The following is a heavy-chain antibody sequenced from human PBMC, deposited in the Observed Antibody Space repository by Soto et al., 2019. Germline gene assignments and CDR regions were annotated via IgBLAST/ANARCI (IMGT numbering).Heavy chain of an antibody. J-gene: IGHJ6*02. V-gene: IGHV4-59*06. CDR2: IHHSGST. Sequence: SETLSLTCAVSGGSISSYYWTWVRQHPGKGLEWIGNIHHSGSTYYSPSLKSRVILSVDTSKNQFSLRLSSVTAADTAVYYCATVSGGLWFGKLLIYGLGVWGPGTTVTVSS. CDR1: GGSISSYY. D-gene: IGHD3-10*01. CDR3: ATVSGGLWFGKLLIYGLGV.